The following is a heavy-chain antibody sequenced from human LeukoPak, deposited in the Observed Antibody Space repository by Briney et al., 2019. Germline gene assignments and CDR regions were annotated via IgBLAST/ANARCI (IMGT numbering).Heavy chain of an antibody. CDR3: AKNGDIVVVVADTDY. V-gene: IGHV3-23*01. D-gene: IGHD2-15*01. Sequence: GGSLRLSCAASGFTFSSYGVSWVRHAPGKGLERVSAISGSGGSTYYADSVKGRFTISRDNSKNTLYLQMNSLRAEDTAVYYCAKNGDIVVVVADTDYWGQGTLVTVSS. CDR2: ISGSGGST. J-gene: IGHJ4*02. CDR1: GFTFSSYG.